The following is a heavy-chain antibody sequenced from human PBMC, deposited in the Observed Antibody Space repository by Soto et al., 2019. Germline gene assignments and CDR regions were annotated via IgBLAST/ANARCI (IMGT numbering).Heavy chain of an antibody. CDR3: ASERPTDH. J-gene: IGHJ5*02. CDR1: GYTFDRYA. V-gene: IGHV1-18*01. CDR2: ITGDTHEA. Sequence: QVQLVQSGAEVKKPGASVTVSCKASGYTFDRYAMSWLRQAPGQGLEWMGWITGDTHEATYAQKFQGRVSLTRDRSTTTAYMELRSLRYDDTAVDYCASERPTDHWGQGTLVPVSS.